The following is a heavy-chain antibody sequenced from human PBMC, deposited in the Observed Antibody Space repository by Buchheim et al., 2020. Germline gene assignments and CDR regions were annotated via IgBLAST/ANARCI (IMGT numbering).Heavy chain of an antibody. J-gene: IGHJ4*02. V-gene: IGHV3-11*01. CDR1: GFTFSDYY. D-gene: IGHD3-3*01. Sequence: VQLVESGGGLVQPGGSLRLSCAASGFTFSDYYMNWIRQAPGKGLEWVSYISSSGDTTYYADSVKGRFTISRDNAKNSLYLQMNNLRAEDTALYYCARDVGGWSAYWGQGTL. CDR3: ARDVGGWSAY. CDR2: ISSSGDTT.